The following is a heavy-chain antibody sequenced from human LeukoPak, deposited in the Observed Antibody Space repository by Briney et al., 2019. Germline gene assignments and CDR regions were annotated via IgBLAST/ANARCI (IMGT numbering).Heavy chain of an antibody. CDR3: AKADYYGSGSYYNVRPFDY. J-gene: IGHJ4*02. Sequence: GGSLRLSCAASGFTFSSYAMSWVRQAPGKGLEWVSAVSGSGGSTYYADSVKGRFTISGDNSKNTLYLQMNSLRAEDTAVYYCAKADYYGSGSYYNVRPFDYWGQGALVTVSS. CDR1: GFTFSSYA. CDR2: VSGSGGST. V-gene: IGHV3-23*01. D-gene: IGHD3-10*01.